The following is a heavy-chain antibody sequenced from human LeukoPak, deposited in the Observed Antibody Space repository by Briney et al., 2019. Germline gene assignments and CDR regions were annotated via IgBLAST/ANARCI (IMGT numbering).Heavy chain of an antibody. CDR3: SEGYFEPFDH. CDR1: GASVSSSH. D-gene: IGHD2/OR15-2a*01. V-gene: IGHV4-59*02. Sequence: SETLSLTCVVSGASVSSSHWNWIRQLPGKGLEWIGCLSYTGKTDYNPSLTSRATMSLDTSKNQVSLKLRSLTAADTAIYYCSEGYFEPFDHWGQGTLVTVSS. J-gene: IGHJ4*02. CDR2: LSYTGKT.